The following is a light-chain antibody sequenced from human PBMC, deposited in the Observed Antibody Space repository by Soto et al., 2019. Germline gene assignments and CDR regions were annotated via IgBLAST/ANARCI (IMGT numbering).Light chain of an antibody. CDR1: SSNIRAGND. CDR3: QSYDSSLSGSEV. V-gene: IGLV1-40*01. J-gene: IGLJ1*01. CDR2: GNC. Sequence: SVLTHPPPVSQDPEQRVTISFTGTSSNIRAGNDVHGYQRLAGTAPKLLIYGNCSRPSGVPHRFSVPKSATSASVAITALHAEDEADYDPQSYDSSLSGSEVFGNGTKVTVL.